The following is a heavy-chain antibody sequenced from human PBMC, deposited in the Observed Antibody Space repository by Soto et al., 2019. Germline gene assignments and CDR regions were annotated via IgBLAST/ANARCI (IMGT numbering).Heavy chain of an antibody. CDR1: GFTFSSYW. CDR2: INSDGSST. CDR3: ARDYGDYPPSDY. J-gene: IGHJ4*02. Sequence: EVQLVESGGGLVQPGGSLRLSCAASGFTFSSYWMHWVRHAPGKGLVWVSRINSDGSSTSYADSVNGRFTSSRDHAKNTLYLQMNSLRAEDTAVYYCARDYGDYPPSDYWGQGTLVTVSS. V-gene: IGHV3-74*01. D-gene: IGHD4-17*01.